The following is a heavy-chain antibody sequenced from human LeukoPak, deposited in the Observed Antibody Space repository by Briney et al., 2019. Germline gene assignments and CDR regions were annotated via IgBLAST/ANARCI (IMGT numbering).Heavy chain of an antibody. CDR1: GFTFGDYF. Sequence: GGSLRLSCAASGFTFGDYFLSWIRQAPGKGLEWISYISSSGVTIYYADSVKGRFTISRDNAKNSLYLQINSLRAEDTAVYYCVRDLVKDYYGSGSYDYWGQGTLVTVSS. D-gene: IGHD3-10*01. V-gene: IGHV3-11*01. CDR2: ISSSGVTI. J-gene: IGHJ4*02. CDR3: VRDLVKDYYGSGSYDY.